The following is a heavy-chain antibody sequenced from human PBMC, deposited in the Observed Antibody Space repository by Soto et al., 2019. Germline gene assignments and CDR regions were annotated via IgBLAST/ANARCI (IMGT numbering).Heavy chain of an antibody. J-gene: IGHJ6*03. CDR1: GDSRTSSDYY. CDR3: ARTPPFYYYYYYMDV. Sequence: SEPLSVTCGVAGDSRTSSDYYWGCINQPPGKGLEWIGNIYYSGRTNYNPSLKSRVTISVDTSKNQFSLKLSSVTAADTAVYYCARTPPFYYYYYYMDVWGKGTTVTVS. V-gene: IGHV4-61*05. CDR2: IYYSGRT.